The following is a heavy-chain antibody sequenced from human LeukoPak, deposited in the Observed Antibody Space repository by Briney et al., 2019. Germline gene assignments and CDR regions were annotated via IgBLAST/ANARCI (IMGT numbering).Heavy chain of an antibody. CDR1: GASFSSGDYY. D-gene: IGHD3-10*01. CDR2: ISYSGRT. Sequence: SQTLSLTCTVSGASFSSGDYYWRWLRQPPGKGLEWIGCISYSGRTYYIPSLRGRLTISLDTSENQFSLKLSSATAADTAVYYWARVFVGDPLWIVDYNWGQGTLVTVSS. V-gene: IGHV4-30-4*01. CDR3: ARVFVGDPLWIVDYN. J-gene: IGHJ4*02.